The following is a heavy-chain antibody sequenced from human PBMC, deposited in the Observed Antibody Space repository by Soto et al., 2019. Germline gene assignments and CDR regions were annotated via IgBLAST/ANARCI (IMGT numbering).Heavy chain of an antibody. CDR2: IIPIFGTA. J-gene: IGHJ6*02. V-gene: IGHV1-69*13. D-gene: IGHD3-22*01. CDR3: ATTLNSSGYYYDGVDYYYYGMDV. CDR1: GGTLSSYA. Sequence: SVKVSCKDSGGTLSSYASSWVRQAPGQGLEWMGGIIPIFGTANYAQKFQGRVTITADESTSTAYMELSSLRSEDTAVYYCATTLNSSGYYYDGVDYYYYGMDVWGQGTTVTVSS.